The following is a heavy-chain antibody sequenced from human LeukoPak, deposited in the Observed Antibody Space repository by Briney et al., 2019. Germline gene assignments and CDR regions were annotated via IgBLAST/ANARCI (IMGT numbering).Heavy chain of an antibody. CDR3: ARGRTQQLVDY. V-gene: IGHV4-38-2*02. D-gene: IGHD6-13*01. CDR1: GYSISSGYY. J-gene: IGHJ4*02. CDR2: IYHSGST. Sequence: SETLSLTCTVSGYSISSGYYWGWIRQPPGKGLERIGSIYHSGSTYYNPSLKSRVTISVDTSKNQFSLKLSSVTAADTAVYYCARGRTQQLVDYWGQGTLVTVSS.